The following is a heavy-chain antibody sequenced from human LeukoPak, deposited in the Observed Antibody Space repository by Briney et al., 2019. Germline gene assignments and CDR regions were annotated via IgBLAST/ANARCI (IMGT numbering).Heavy chain of an antibody. CDR1: GFTVSSNY. CDR2: IYSGGST. V-gene: IGHV3-53*01. D-gene: IGHD3-16*01. CDR3: AKDRWGAHQEFDY. J-gene: IGHJ4*02. Sequence: GGSLRLSCAASGFTVSSNYMSWVRQAPGKGLEWVSVIYSGGSTYYADSVKGRFTISRDNSKNTLYLQMNSLRAEDTAVYYCAKDRWGAHQEFDYWGQGTLVTVSS.